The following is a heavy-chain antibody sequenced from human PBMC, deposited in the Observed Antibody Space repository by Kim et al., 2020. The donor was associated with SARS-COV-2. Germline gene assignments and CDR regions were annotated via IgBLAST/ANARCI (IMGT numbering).Heavy chain of an antibody. CDR2: INIDGTTT. D-gene: IGHD2-2*01. CDR1: GFTFRTYW. J-gene: IGHJ4*02. CDR3: TRGCLRNSCPSDF. V-gene: IGHV3-74*01. Sequence: GGSLRLSCTASGFTFRTYWMHWVRQAPGKGLVWVSNINIDGTTTSYADSVKGRFTISRDNAMNTLYLQMNSLRAEDTAIYYCTRGCLRNSCPSDFWGQGTLVTVSA.